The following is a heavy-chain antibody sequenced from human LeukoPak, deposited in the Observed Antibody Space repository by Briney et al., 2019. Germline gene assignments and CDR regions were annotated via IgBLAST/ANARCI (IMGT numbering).Heavy chain of an antibody. CDR2: INPNSGGT. Sequence: ASVKVSCKASGYTFTGYYMHWVRQAPGQGLEWMGRINPNSGGTNYAQKFQGRVTMTRDTSTSTVYMELSSLRSEDTAVYYCARDTVTSRFDYWGQGTLVTVSS. CDR1: GYTFTGYY. J-gene: IGHJ4*02. D-gene: IGHD4-17*01. CDR3: ARDTVTSRFDY. V-gene: IGHV1-2*06.